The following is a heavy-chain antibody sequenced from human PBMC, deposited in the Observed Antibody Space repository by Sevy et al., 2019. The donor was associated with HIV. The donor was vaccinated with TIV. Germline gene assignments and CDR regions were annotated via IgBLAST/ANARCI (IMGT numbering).Heavy chain of an antibody. V-gene: IGHV3-15*01. D-gene: IGHD2-2*01. J-gene: IGHJ6*02. CDR1: GFTFSNVW. CDR2: IKSKIDGGTI. Sequence: GGSLRLSCAASGFTFSNVWMSWVRQAPGKGLEWVGRIKSKIDGGTIDYAAPVKVSFTISSADSKNTLYLQMNSLKTEETAVYYCTTEAVDCSTTTCSLAMDVWGQGTTVIVSS. CDR3: TTEAVDCSTTTCSLAMDV.